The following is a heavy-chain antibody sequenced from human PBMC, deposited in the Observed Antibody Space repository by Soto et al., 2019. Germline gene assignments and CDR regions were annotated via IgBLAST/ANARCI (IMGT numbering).Heavy chain of an antibody. CDR2: MYHSGST. Sequence: SETLSLTCAVSGGSISSGGYSWSWIRQPPGKGLEWIGYMYHSGSTYYNPSLKSRVTISIDRSKNQFSLKLSSVTAADTAVYYCARGTERLLWFGESPAFFFDYWGQGTLVTVSS. CDR1: GGSISSGGYS. V-gene: IGHV4-30-2*01. D-gene: IGHD3-10*01. CDR3: ARGTERLLWFGESPAFFFDY. J-gene: IGHJ4*02.